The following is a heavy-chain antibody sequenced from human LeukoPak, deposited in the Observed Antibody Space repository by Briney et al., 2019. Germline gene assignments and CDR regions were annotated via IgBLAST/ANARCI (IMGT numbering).Heavy chain of an antibody. CDR1: GLTFSSYA. V-gene: IGHV3-30-3*01. CDR3: ARSGMNYDSSGYYYFDY. J-gene: IGHJ4*02. CDR2: ISYDGSNK. D-gene: IGHD3-22*01. Sequence: GGSLRLSCAASGLTFSSYAMHWVRQAPGKGLEWVAVISYDGSNKYYADSVKGRFTISRDNSKNTLYLQMNSLRAEDTAVYYCARSGMNYDSSGYYYFDYWGQGTLVTVSS.